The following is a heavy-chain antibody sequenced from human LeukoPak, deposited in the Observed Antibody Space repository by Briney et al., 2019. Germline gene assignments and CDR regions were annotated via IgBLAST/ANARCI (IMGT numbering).Heavy chain of an antibody. CDR2: IYSSGST. V-gene: IGHV4-39*01. CDR1: GDPISSSTYY. J-gene: IGHJ3*02. D-gene: IGHD3-10*01. Sequence: SETLSLTCTVSGDPISSSTYYWGWIRQPPGQGLEWIENIYSSGSTYYNPSLKSRVTISVDTSKNQFSLKLTSVTAADTAVYYCANSGSYYDAFHIWGRGTMVTVSS. CDR3: ANSGSYYDAFHI.